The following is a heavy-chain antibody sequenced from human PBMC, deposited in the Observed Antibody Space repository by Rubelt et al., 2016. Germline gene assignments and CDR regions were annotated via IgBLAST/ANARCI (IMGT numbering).Heavy chain of an antibody. Sequence: GGGLVKPGGSLRLSCAASGFTFSDYYMSWIRQAPGKGPEWVAVISYDGSNKYYVDSVKGRFTISRDNSKNTLYLQMNSLRAEDTAVYYCAKDWWTDTAMDYWGQGTLVTVSS. CDR1: GFTFSDYY. CDR3: AKDWWTDTAMDY. J-gene: IGHJ4*02. D-gene: IGHD5-18*01. CDR2: ISYDGSNK. V-gene: IGHV3-30*18.